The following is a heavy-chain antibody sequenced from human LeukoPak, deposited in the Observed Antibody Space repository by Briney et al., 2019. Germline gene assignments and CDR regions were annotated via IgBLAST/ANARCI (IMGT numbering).Heavy chain of an antibody. V-gene: IGHV4-59*12. J-gene: IGHJ1*01. D-gene: IGHD4-17*01. CDR3: ARGDYEYFQH. Sequence: SETLSLTCTVSDDSISDYYRGWIRQPPGKGLEWIGYFYNSGRSTYNPSLKSRVTISIDKSKNQFSLKLSSVTAADTAVYYCARGDYEYFQHWGQGTLVTVSS. CDR2: FYNSGRS. CDR1: DDSISDYY.